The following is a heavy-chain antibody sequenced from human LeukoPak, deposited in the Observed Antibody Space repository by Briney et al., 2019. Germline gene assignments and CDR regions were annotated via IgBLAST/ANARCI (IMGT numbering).Heavy chain of an antibody. J-gene: IGHJ5*02. CDR3: VKDPSGVDP. CDR1: QFTFRNYA. V-gene: IGHV3-23*01. Sequence: GGSLRLSCVASQFTFRNYAMSWVRQAPGKGLEWVAAITGSGTNTYYSDSVKGRFVISRDNPKNTLFLYVNNLRAEDTAVYYCVKDPSGVDPWGQGTLVTVSS. CDR2: ITGSGTNT.